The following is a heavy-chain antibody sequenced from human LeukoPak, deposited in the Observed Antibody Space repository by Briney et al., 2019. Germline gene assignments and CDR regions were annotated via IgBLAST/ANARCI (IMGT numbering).Heavy chain of an antibody. V-gene: IGHV3-30*02. Sequence: GGSLRLSCAASGFTFSSFGMHWVRQAPGKGLEWLTFIRYDGSNKYYADSVKGRFTISRDNSKNTLYLQMNSLRAEDTAVYYCAKDRGSYYVGYFDYWGQGTLVTVTS. CDR2: IRYDGSNK. D-gene: IGHD1-26*01. CDR1: GFTFSSFG. J-gene: IGHJ4*02. CDR3: AKDRGSYYVGYFDY.